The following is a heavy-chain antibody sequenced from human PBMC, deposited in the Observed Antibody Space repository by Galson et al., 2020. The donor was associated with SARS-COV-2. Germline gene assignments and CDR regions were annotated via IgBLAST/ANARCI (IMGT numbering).Heavy chain of an antibody. CDR3: ATLRGSTGTIWRYYCGMDV. Sequence: ASVKVSCKVSGYTLTELSMHWVRQAPGKGLEWMGGFDPEDGETIYAQKFQGRVTMTEDTSTDTAYMELSSLRSEDTAVYYCATLRGSTGTIWRYYCGMDVWGQGTTVTVSS. D-gene: IGHD1-7*01. V-gene: IGHV1-24*01. CDR1: GYTLTELS. CDR2: FDPEDGET. J-gene: IGHJ6*02.